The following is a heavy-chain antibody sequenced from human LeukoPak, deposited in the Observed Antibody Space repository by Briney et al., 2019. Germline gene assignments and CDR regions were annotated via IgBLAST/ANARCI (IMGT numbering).Heavy chain of an antibody. CDR2: IYYTGDT. CDR3: ARQTGSGLFILP. D-gene: IGHD3/OR15-3a*01. J-gene: IGHJ4*02. V-gene: IGHV4-39*01. CDR1: GVSISSSYSY. Sequence: SETLSLTCTVSGVSISSSYSYWGWIRQPPGMGLEWIGSIYYTGDTYYNASLKSQVSISIDTSKNQFSLKLTSVTAADTAVYYCARQTGSGLFILPGGQGTLVTVSS.